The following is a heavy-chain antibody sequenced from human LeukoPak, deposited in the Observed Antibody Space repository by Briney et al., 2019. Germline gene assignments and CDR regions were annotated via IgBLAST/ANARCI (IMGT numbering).Heavy chain of an antibody. CDR3: ARAYSERYGLGYYYMDV. V-gene: IGHV3-21*01. D-gene: IGHD1-26*01. J-gene: IGHJ6*03. CDR1: RFTFSSYS. CDR2: ISSSSSYI. Sequence: PGGSLRLSCAASRFTFSSYSMNWVRQAPGKGLEWVSSISSSSSYIYYADSVKGRFTISRDNAKKSVYLQMNSLRAEDTAVYYCARAYSERYGLGYYYMDVWGKGTTVTISS.